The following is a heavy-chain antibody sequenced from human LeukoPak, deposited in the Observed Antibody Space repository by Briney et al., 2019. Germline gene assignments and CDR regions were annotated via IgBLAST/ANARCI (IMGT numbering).Heavy chain of an antibody. J-gene: IGHJ4*02. CDR2: IYYSGST. V-gene: IGHV4-59*11. Sequence: PSETLPLTCTVSGGSISSRYWTWIRQSPGKGLEWIGYIYYSGSTNYNPSLKSRVTISVDTSKNQFYLKLSSVTAADTAVYYCARGGSYVDYWGQGTLVTVSS. CDR3: ARGGSYVDY. D-gene: IGHD1-26*01. CDR1: GGSISSRY.